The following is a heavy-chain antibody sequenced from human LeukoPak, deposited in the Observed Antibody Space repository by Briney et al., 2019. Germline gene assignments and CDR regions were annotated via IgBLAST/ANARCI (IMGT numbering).Heavy chain of an antibody. Sequence: GASVKITCKASGGTFSSYAISWVRQAPGQGLEWMGRIIPILGIANYAQKFQGRVTITADKSTSTAYMELSSLRSEDTAVYYCARTVGATGAYGMDVWGQGTTVTVSS. CDR2: IIPILGIA. J-gene: IGHJ6*02. V-gene: IGHV1-69*04. D-gene: IGHD1-26*01. CDR1: GGTFSSYA. CDR3: ARTVGATGAYGMDV.